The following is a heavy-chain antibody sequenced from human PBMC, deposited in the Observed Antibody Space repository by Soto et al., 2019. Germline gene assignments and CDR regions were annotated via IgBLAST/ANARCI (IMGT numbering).Heavy chain of an antibody. CDR2: VNPILGMS. CDR1: GDTFSFYS. CDR3: ATSYGSGYRAFDH. V-gene: IGHV1-69*04. Sequence: QVQLVQSGAEVKRPGSSVKVSCKASGDTFSFYSINWVRQAPGLGLEWMGRVNPILGMSNYAQRFQGRVTMTADKSTSTAYMELSGLRSEDTAMYYCATSYGSGYRAFDHWGQGALVTVSS. J-gene: IGHJ4*02. D-gene: IGHD3-10*01.